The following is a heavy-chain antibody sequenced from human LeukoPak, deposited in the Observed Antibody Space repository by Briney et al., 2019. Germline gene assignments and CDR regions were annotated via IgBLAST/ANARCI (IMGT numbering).Heavy chain of an antibody. CDR2: ISSRSSYI. V-gene: IGHV3-21*04. Sequence: GGSLRLSCAASGFTFSSYSMNWVRQAPWKGLEWVSSISSRSSYIDYADSLKGRFTISRDNAKNTLYLQMNSLRAEDTAVYYCARRAGAYSHPYDYWGQGTLVTVSS. D-gene: IGHD4/OR15-4a*01. CDR3: ARRAGAYSHPYDY. CDR1: GFTFSSYS. J-gene: IGHJ4*02.